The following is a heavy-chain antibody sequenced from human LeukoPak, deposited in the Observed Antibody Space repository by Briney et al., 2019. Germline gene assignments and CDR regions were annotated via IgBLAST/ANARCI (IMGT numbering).Heavy chain of an antibody. CDR2: ISGSGGST. CDR3: AKGAYNWNGMGGFDY. J-gene: IGHJ4*02. CDR1: GFTVSSNY. V-gene: IGHV3-23*01. D-gene: IGHD1-20*01. Sequence: GGSLRLSCAASGFTVSSNYMSWVRQAPGKGLEWVSAISGSGGSTYYADSVKGRFTISRDNSKNTLYLQMNSLRAEDTAVYYCAKGAYNWNGMGGFDYWGQGTQVTVSS.